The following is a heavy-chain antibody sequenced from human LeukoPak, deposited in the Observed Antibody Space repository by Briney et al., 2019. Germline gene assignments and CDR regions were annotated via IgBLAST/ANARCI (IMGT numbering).Heavy chain of an antibody. D-gene: IGHD5-24*01. CDR2: IYYSGST. CDR3: ATYDRSDGYKLDY. Sequence: SETLSLTCAVSGTSISRYSWSWIRQVPGKGLEWIGYIYYSGSTTYNPSLKSRVTFSLDTSKNQFSLKLTSLTAADTAVYYCATYDRSDGYKLDYWGQGTLVTVSS. CDR1: GTSISRYS. V-gene: IGHV4-59*03. J-gene: IGHJ4*02.